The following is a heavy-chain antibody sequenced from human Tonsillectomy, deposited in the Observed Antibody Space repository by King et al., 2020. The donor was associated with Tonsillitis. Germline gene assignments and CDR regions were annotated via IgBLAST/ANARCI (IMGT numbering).Heavy chain of an antibody. J-gene: IGHJ3*02. D-gene: IGHD3-22*01. CDR1: VGSISSGGYY. Sequence: VQLQESGPGLVKPSQTLSLTCTVSVGSISSGGYYWSWIRQHPGKGLEGSGCIYYSGSTYYNPSLHIRVTISEDTSKNQFFLKLSSVTAADTAVYYCARDHWYYDSSGYDAFDIWGQGTMVTVSS. CDR3: ARDHWYYDSSGYDAFDI. CDR2: IYYSGST. V-gene: IGHV4-31*03.